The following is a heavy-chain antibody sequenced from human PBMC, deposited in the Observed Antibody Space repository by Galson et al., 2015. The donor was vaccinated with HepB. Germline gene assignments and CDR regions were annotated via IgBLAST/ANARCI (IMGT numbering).Heavy chain of an antibody. Sequence: SLRLSCAASGFTFSSYGMHWVRQAPGKGLEWVAVISYDGSNKYYADSVKGRFTISRDYSKNTLYLQMNSLRAEDTAVYYCAKPKGSYSDYYYMDVWGKGTTVTVSS. CDR1: GFTFSSYG. D-gene: IGHD3-10*01. V-gene: IGHV3-30*18. CDR3: AKPKGSYSDYYYMDV. J-gene: IGHJ6*03. CDR2: ISYDGSNK.